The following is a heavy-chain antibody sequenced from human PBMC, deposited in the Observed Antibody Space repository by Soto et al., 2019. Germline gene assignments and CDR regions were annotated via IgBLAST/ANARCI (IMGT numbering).Heavy chain of an antibody. V-gene: IGHV4-39*01. J-gene: IGHJ4*02. CDR2: IYYSGST. D-gene: IGHD2-2*01. Sequence: SETLSLTCTVSGGSISSSSYYWGWIRQPPGKGLEWIGSIYYSGSTYYNPSLKSRVTISVDTSKNQFSLKLSSVTAADTAVYYCARRSDYAHYFDYWGQGTLVTVSS. CDR3: ARRSDYAHYFDY. CDR1: GGSISSSSYY.